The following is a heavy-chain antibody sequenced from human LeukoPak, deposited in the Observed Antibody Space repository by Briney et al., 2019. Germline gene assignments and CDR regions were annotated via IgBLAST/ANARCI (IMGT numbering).Heavy chain of an antibody. J-gene: IGHJ4*02. CDR2: IYGGGST. CDR3: ARDEGYFDY. V-gene: IGHV3-53*01. Sequence: PGGSLRLSCAASGFTVSSNHMSWVRQAPGKGLEWVSVIYGGGSTNYVDSVEGRFTISRDTSKNTLYLQMNSLRAEDTAVYYCARDEGYFDYWGQGTLVTVSS. CDR1: GFTVSSNH.